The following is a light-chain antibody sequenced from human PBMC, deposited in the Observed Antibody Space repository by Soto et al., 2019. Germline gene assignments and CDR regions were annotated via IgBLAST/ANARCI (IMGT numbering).Light chain of an antibody. CDR3: QQYNSYPWT. CDR2: KAS. CDR1: QSISSW. Sequence: DIQMTQSPSILSASVGDRVTITCRASQSISSWLAWYQQKPGKAPKLLIYKASTLESGVPSRFSGSGSGTEFTLTISNLQPDDSATYYCQQYNSYPWTFGQGTKVEIK. V-gene: IGKV1-5*03. J-gene: IGKJ1*01.